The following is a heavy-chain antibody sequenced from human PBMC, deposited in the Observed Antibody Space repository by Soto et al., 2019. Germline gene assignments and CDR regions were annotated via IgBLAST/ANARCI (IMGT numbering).Heavy chain of an antibody. CDR2: IWYDGSNK. D-gene: IGHD6-6*01. V-gene: IGHV3-33*01. Sequence: GSLRLSCAASGFTFSSYGMHWVRQAPGKGLEWVAVIWYDGSNKYYADSVKGRFTISRDNSKNTLYLQMNSLRAEDTAVYYCARDLGIAARQRDYYYYYGMDVWGQGTTVTVSS. CDR1: GFTFSSYG. J-gene: IGHJ6*02. CDR3: ARDLGIAARQRDYYYYYGMDV.